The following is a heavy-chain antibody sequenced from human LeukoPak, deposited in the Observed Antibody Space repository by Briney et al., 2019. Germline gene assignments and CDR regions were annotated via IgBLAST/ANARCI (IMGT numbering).Heavy chain of an antibody. CDR3: ARHSSSSYYFDY. D-gene: IGHD6-6*01. CDR2: IKLDGSEK. CDR1: GFTFGKYW. V-gene: IGHV3-7*03. J-gene: IGHJ4*02. Sequence: GGSLRLSCVASGFTFGKYWMSWVRQAPGKGLEWVANIKLDGSEKNYVDSVKGRFTIPRDNTKNSLYLQMNSLRVEDTAVFYCARHSSSSYYFDYWGQGTLVTVSS.